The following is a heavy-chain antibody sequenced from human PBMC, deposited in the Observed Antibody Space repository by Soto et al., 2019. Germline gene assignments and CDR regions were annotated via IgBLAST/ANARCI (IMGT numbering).Heavy chain of an antibody. CDR2: ISSSSSYI. Sequence: SLRLSCAASGFTFSSYSMNWVRQAPGKGLEWVSSISSSSSYIYYADSVKGRFTISRDNAKNSLYLQMNSLRAEDTAVYYCAGPGYCSSNSCYKLGWLDPCGQGTLVTVST. CDR1: GFTFSSYS. CDR3: AGPGYCSSNSCYKLGWLDP. D-gene: IGHD2-2*02. V-gene: IGHV3-21*01. J-gene: IGHJ5*02.